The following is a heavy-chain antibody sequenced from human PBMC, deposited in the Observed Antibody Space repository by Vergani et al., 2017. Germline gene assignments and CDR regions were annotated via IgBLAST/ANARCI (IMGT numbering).Heavy chain of an antibody. V-gene: IGHV3-23*01. CDR2: ISVNVFDK. D-gene: IGHD6-6*01. CDR1: GFTFKNYA. Sequence: EVQLLESGGGLVQPGGSLRLSCAASGFTFKNYAMTWVRQAPGKGLEWVSTISVNVFDKLYADSVKGRFTISRDNSKNSLYLQMNSLRAEDTAVYYCARDRALGSSGSWFDPWGQGTLVTVSS. CDR3: ARDRALGSSGSWFDP. J-gene: IGHJ5*02.